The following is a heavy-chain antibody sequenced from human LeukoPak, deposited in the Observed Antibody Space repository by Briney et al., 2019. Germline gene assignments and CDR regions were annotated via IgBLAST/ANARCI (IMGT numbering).Heavy chain of an antibody. V-gene: IGHV1-69*13. CDR1: GGTFSSYA. Sequence: SVKVSCKASGGTFSSYAISWVRQAPGQGLEWMGGIIPIFGTANYAQKFQGRVTIAADESTSTAYIELSSLRSEDTAVYYCARDRFRGTTRDYFDYWAREPWSPSPQ. CDR3: ARDRFRGTTRDYFDY. D-gene: IGHD1-1*01. CDR2: IIPIFGTA. J-gene: IGHJ4*02.